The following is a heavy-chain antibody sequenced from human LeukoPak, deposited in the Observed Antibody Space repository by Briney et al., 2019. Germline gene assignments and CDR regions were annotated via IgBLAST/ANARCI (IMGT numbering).Heavy chain of an antibody. CDR2: IYPGDSDT. CDR1: GYSFTSYW. J-gene: IGHJ4*02. D-gene: IGHD6-13*01. V-gene: IGHV5-51*01. Sequence: GESLKISCKCSGYSFTSYWIGWVRPLPGKGLEWMGIIYPGDSDTSYSPSFRGQVTISADKSISTAYLQWSSLKASDTAMYYCARLDGDPQQLVQGVDYWGQGTLVTVSS. CDR3: ARLDGDPQQLVQGVDY.